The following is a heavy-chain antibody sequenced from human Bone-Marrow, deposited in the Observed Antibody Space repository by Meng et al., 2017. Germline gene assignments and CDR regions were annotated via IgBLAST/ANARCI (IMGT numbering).Heavy chain of an antibody. J-gene: IGHJ4*01. V-gene: IGHV3-15*01. CDR3: TGHIDY. CDR2: MKGNVDGGTV. Sequence: GGSLRLSCAGSGFTFSNAWMTWVRQAPGKGLEWIGRMKGNVDGGTVDYAAALKGRFFISRDDSKNMFYLQMNSLKSEDTAVYYCTGHIDYWGHGTLVTVSS. CDR1: GFTFSNAW.